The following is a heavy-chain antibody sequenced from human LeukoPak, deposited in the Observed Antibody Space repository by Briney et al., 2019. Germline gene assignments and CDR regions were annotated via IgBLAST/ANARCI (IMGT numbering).Heavy chain of an antibody. CDR1: GFTFSSYW. CDR3: ARQQRNWFDL. CDR2: ISDSGSTI. V-gene: IGHV3-48*04. D-gene: IGHD1/OR15-1a*01. J-gene: IGHJ5*02. Sequence: PGGSLRLSCAASGFTFSSYWMSWVRQAPGKGLEWVSHISDSGSTIYYADSVKGRFTISRDNAKNSLYLQMNSLRADDTAVYYCARQQRNWFDLWGQGALVTASS.